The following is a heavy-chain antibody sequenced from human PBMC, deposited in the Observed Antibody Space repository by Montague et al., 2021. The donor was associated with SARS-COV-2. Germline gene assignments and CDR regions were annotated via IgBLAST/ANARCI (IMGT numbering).Heavy chain of an antibody. Sequence: SETLSLTCTVSGGSISSYYWSWIRQPPGKGLEWIGYIFFSGVTSYNPSLKSRVTISLDSSKNQFFLSLSSVTAADAAVYYCARGDDDISTGYVFEIWGQGTMVTVSS. CDR1: GGSISSYY. D-gene: IGHD3-9*01. CDR3: ARGDDDISTGYVFEI. J-gene: IGHJ3*02. CDR2: IFFSGVT. V-gene: IGHV4-59*06.